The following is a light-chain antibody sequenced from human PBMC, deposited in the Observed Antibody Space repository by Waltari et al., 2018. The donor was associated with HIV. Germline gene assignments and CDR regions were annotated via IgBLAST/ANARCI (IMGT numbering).Light chain of an antibody. CDR1: ALPKQY. CDR3: QSADSSGTVV. CDR2: KDS. J-gene: IGLJ2*01. V-gene: IGLV3-25*03. Sequence: YELTQAPSVSVSPGQTARITCSGDALPKQYAYWYQLKPGQAPMLVIYKDSERPSGIPERFSGSSSGTTVTLTISGVQAEDEADYYCQSADSSGTVVFGGGTKLTVL.